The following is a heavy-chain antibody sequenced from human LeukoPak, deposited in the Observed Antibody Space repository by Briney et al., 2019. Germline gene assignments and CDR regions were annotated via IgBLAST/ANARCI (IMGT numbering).Heavy chain of an antibody. Sequence: QSGGSLRLSCAASGFTFSSYAMSWVRQAPGKGLEWVSAISGSGGSTYYADSVKGRFTISRDNSKNTLYLQMNSLRAEDTAVYYCAKGPYDFWSDLSYYYGMDVWGQGTTVTVSS. CDR3: AKGPYDFWSDLSYYYGMDV. CDR1: GFTFSSYA. CDR2: ISGSGGST. D-gene: IGHD3-3*01. V-gene: IGHV3-23*01. J-gene: IGHJ6*02.